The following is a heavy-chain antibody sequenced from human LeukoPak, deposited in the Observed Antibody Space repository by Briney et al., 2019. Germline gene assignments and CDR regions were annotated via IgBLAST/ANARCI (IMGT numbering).Heavy chain of an antibody. CDR2: INHSGST. V-gene: IGHV4-34*01. CDR1: GGSFSGYY. J-gene: IGHJ4*02. D-gene: IGHD3-22*01. CDR3: ARDYYYDSNGYYWGGGSFDY. Sequence: SETLSLTCAVYGGSFSGYYWSWIRQPPGKGLEWIGEINHSGSTNYNPSLKSRVTISVDTSKNQFSLKLSSVTAADTAVYYCARDYYYDSNGYYWGGGSFDYWGQGTLATVSS.